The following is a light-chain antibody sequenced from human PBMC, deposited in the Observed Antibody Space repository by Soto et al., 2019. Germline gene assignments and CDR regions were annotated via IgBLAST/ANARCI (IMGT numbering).Light chain of an antibody. J-gene: IGKJ3*01. CDR1: QDISSY. CDR2: GAS. CDR3: QQLYSYSIVT. Sequence: DIQLTQSPSFLSASVGDRVTITCRASQDISSYLAWYQQKPGKAPNLLIFGASSLQSGVTSRFSGSGSGTEYTLTISSLQPEDFATYCCQQLYSYSIVTVGAGTKVDIK. V-gene: IGKV1-9*01.